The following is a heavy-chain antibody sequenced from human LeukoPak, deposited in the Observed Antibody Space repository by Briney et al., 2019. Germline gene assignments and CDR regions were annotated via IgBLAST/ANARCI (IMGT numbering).Heavy chain of an antibody. CDR2: INPNSGGT. D-gene: IGHD5-18*01. CDR1: GYTFTGYY. J-gene: IGHJ4*02. V-gene: IGHV1-2*02. Sequence: GASVKVSCKASGYTFTGYYMHWVRQAPGQGLEWMGWINPNSGGTNYAQKFQGRVTMTRDTSISTAYMELSRLRSDETAVYYCARGTWQGVTHFDYWGQGTLVTVSS. CDR3: ARGTWQGVTHFDY.